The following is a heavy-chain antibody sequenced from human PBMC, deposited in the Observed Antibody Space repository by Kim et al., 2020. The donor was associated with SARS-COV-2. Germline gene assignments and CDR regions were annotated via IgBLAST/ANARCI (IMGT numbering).Heavy chain of an antibody. CDR3: ASQHSPPPARGYYFDY. Sequence: GGSLRLSCAASGFTFSSYAMHWVRQAPGKGLEWVAVISYDGSNKYYADSVKGRFTISRDNSKNTLYLQMNSLRAEDTAVYYCASQHSPPPARGYYFDYWGQGTLVTVSS. CDR2: ISYDGSNK. V-gene: IGHV3-30-3*01. J-gene: IGHJ4*02. CDR1: GFTFSSYA.